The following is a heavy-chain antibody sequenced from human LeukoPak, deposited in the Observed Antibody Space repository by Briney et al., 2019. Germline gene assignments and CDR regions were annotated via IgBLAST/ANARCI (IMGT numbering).Heavy chain of an antibody. J-gene: IGHJ4*02. CDR1: GFTFSSYS. Sequence: PGGSLRLSCAASGFTFSSYSMNWVRQAPGKGLEWVSSISSSSSYIYYADSVKGRFTISRDNAKNSLYLQMNSLRAEDTAVYYCAREDCSSTSCYFKFDYWGQGTLVTVSS. D-gene: IGHD2-2*01. V-gene: IGHV3-21*01. CDR2: ISSSSSYI. CDR3: AREDCSSTSCYFKFDY.